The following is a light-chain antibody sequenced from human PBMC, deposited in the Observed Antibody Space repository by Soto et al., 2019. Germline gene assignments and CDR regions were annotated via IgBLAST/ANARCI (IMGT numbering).Light chain of an antibody. CDR1: QTVSNYH. CDR3: QQYGGSPPRFS. CDR2: GVS. J-gene: IGKJ3*01. Sequence: EIVLTQSPGPLSLSPGDTATLSCSASQTVSNYHLAWYQQKPGHAPRLLIYGVSSRDTGIPDRFTGSGSGTDFTLTITSLEPEDFAVYYCQQYGGSPPRFSFGPGTKVDIK. V-gene: IGKV3-20*01.